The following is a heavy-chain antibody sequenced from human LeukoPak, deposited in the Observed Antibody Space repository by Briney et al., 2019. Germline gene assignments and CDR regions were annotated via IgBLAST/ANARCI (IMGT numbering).Heavy chain of an antibody. D-gene: IGHD2-15*01. CDR3: ARDYCSGGSCRFDY. CDR1: GYTFTSYG. Sequence: ASVKVSCKASGYTFTSYGFSWVRQAPGQGLEWMGWISAYNGNTNYAQKFQGRVTMTTDTSTNTAYVDLRSLRSDDTAFYYCARDYCSGGSCRFDYWGQGTLVTVSS. V-gene: IGHV1-18*01. CDR2: ISAYNGNT. J-gene: IGHJ4*02.